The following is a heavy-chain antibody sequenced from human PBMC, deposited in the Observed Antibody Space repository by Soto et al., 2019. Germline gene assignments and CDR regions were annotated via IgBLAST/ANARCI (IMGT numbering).Heavy chain of an antibody. CDR1: GGTFSSYT. Sequence: QVQLVQSGAEVKKPGSSVKVSCKASGGTFSSYTISWVRQAPGQGLEWMGRIIPILGIANYAQKFQGRVTIXXDXSXXTAYMELSSLRSEDTAVYYCARDRTTVVTRVGFNYWGQGTLVTVSS. CDR3: ARDRTTVVTRVGFNY. D-gene: IGHD4-17*01. CDR2: IIPILGIA. V-gene: IGHV1-69*08. J-gene: IGHJ4*02.